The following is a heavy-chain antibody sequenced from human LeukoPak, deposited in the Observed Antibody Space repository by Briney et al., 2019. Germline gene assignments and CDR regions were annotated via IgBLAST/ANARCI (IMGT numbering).Heavy chain of an antibody. CDR1: GVSISSHY. D-gene: IGHD2-15*01. V-gene: IGHV4-59*11. CDR2: ISNSGST. CDR3: GRDALVGYFSYYYMDV. Sequence: SETLSLTCTVSGVSISSHYWTWIRQSPVKGLEWMGDISNSGSTRYNPSLKSRVTISIDTSKNQFSLKLSSVTAADTAVYYCGRDALVGYFSYYYMDVWGKGTTVTVSS. J-gene: IGHJ6*03.